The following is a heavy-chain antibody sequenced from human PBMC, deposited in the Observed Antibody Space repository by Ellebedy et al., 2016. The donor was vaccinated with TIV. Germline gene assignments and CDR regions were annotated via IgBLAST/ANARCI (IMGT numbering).Heavy chain of an antibody. Sequence: PGGSLRLSCAASGFTFSSYAMSWVRQAPGTGLEWVSAISGSGGSTYYADSVKGRFTISRDNSKNTLYLQMNSLKAEDTAVYYCATGYCTNGVCYRGTLFQHWGQGTLVTVSS. CDR3: ATGYCTNGVCYRGTLFQH. D-gene: IGHD2-8*01. CDR2: ISGSGGST. J-gene: IGHJ1*01. V-gene: IGHV3-23*01. CDR1: GFTFSSYA.